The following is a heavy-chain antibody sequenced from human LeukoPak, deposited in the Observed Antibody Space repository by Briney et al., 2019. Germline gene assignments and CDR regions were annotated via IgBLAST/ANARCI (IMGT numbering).Heavy chain of an antibody. V-gene: IGHV3-74*01. D-gene: IGHD6-25*01. CDR2: INSDGSSR. Sequence: GRSLRLSCAASGFTFSSYAMHWVRQAPGKGLVWVSRINSDGSSRSYAESVKCRFTISRDNAKNTLYLQMNSLRAEDTAVYYCARRSAAKDAFDIWGQGTMVTVSS. CDR3: ARRSAAKDAFDI. CDR1: GFTFSSYA. J-gene: IGHJ3*02.